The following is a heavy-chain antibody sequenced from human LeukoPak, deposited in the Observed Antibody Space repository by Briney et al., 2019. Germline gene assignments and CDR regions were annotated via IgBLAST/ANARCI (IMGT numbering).Heavy chain of an antibody. Sequence: GESLKISCKASGYSFPNYWSGWVRQMPGKVPDWMGIIYPGDSDTTYKPSFQGQVTISADKSISTAYLQWSSLKASDTAMYYCARSRAEKVPVWGSYRHHDAFDIWGQGTRVTVSP. J-gene: IGHJ3*02. CDR1: GYSFPNYW. D-gene: IGHD3-16*02. CDR3: ARSRAEKVPVWGSYRHHDAFDI. V-gene: IGHV5-51*01. CDR2: IYPGDSDT.